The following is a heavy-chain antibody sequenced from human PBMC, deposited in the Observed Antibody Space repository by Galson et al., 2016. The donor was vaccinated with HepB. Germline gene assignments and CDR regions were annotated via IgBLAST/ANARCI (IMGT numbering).Heavy chain of an antibody. CDR1: GFTFSSYA. Sequence: SLRLSCAASGFTFSSYAMHWVRQAPGKGLEWVAVMSYDGDNKYYADSVKGRFTISRDNSNNTLYLQMNSLRAEDTAVYYCASGGGVRRWLQLVRYFGLWGRGTLVTVSS. J-gene: IGHJ2*01. CDR3: ASGGGVRRWLQLVRYFGL. V-gene: IGHV3-30*04. CDR2: MSYDGDNK. D-gene: IGHD5-24*01.